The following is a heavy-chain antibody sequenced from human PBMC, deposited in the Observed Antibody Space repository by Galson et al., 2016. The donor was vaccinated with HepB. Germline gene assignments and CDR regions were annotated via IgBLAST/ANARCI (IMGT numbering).Heavy chain of an antibody. CDR3: ARDWSYYYYYGMDV. CDR1: GFTFSSYS. D-gene: IGHD3-3*01. J-gene: IGHJ6*02. V-gene: IGHV3-48*02. Sequence: SLRLSCAASGFTFSSYSMNWVRQAPGKGLEWVSYISSSSSTIYYADSVKGRFTISRDNAKNSLYLQMNSLRDEDTAVYYRARDWSYYYYYGMDVWGQGTTVTVSS. CDR2: ISSSSSTI.